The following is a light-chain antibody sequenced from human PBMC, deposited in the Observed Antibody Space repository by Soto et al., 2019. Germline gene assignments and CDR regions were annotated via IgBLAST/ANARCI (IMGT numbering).Light chain of an antibody. CDR3: HHYGSSRT. J-gene: IGKJ1*01. Sequence: EIVLTQSPGTLSLSPGERATLSCRASQSVSSSYLAWYQQKPGQAPRLLIYGTSSRATGIPDRFSGSGSGTDFPLTISRLEPEDFAVYYCHHYGSSRTFGQGTKVEIK. CDR2: GTS. CDR1: QSVSSSY. V-gene: IGKV3-20*01.